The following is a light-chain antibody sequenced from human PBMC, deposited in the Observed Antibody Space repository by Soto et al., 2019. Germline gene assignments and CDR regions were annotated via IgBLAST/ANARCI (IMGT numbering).Light chain of an antibody. Sequence: DIQMTQFPSTLSASVGDRVTITCRASQSISSYLAWYQQKPGKAPKLLIYEASVLESGVPSRFSGSVYGTAFTLTISSLQPNDFATYYCQQSSNYPWTFGQGTTVEVK. J-gene: IGKJ1*01. CDR1: QSISSY. V-gene: IGKV1-5*03. CDR2: EAS. CDR3: QQSSNYPWT.